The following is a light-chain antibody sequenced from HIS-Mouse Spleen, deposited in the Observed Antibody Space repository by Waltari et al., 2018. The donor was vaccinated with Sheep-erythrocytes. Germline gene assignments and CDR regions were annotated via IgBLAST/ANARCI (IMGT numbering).Light chain of an antibody. J-gene: IGLJ2*01. CDR3: CSYAGSSTLV. Sequence: QSALTQPASVSGSPGQSITISCTGTSSDVGSFNLFPWYQQHPGKAPKPMIYEGSKRPSGVSNRFSGSKSGNTASLTISGLQAKDEADYYCCSYAGSSTLVFGGGTKLTVL. CDR2: EGS. V-gene: IGLV2-23*01. CDR1: SSDVGSFNL.